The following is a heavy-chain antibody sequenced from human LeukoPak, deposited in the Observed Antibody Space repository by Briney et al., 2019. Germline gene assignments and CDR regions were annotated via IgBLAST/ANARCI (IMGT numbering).Heavy chain of an antibody. Sequence: SQTLSLTCTVSGGSISSGDYYWSWIRQPPGKGLEWIGYIYYSGSTNYNPSLKSRVTISVDTSKNQSSLKLSSVTAADTAVYYCARDLTALLYYDFWSGYPDAAFDIWGQGTMVTVSS. V-gene: IGHV4-61*08. CDR2: IYYSGST. CDR1: GGSISSGDYY. D-gene: IGHD3-3*01. J-gene: IGHJ3*02. CDR3: ARDLTALLYYDFWSGYPDAAFDI.